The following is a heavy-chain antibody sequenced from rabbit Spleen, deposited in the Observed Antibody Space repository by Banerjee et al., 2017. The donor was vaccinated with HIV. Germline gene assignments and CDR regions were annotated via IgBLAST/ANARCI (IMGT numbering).Heavy chain of an antibody. CDR1: GVSFSFSSY. CDR3: ARDTSSSFSSYGMDL. V-gene: IGHV1S40*01. Sequence: QSLEESGGDLVKPGASLTLTCTASGVSFSFSSYMCWVRQAPGKGLEWIACIDAGSSAFTYFATWAKGRFTISKTSSTTVTLQVTRLTAADTATYFCARDTSSSFSSYGMDLWGPGTLVTV. CDR2: IDAGSSAFT. D-gene: IGHD1-1*01. J-gene: IGHJ6*01.